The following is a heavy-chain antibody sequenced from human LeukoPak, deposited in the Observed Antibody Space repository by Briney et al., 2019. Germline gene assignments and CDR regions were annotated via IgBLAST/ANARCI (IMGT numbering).Heavy chain of an antibody. Sequence: GGSLRLSCAASGFTVSSNYMSWVRQAPGKGLEWVSTISGSGDYSYYADSVRGRFTISRDNSKNTLYLQMNSLRVEDTAVYYCATTLRSGSYYFDSWGQGTLVTVSS. D-gene: IGHD1-26*01. CDR2: ISGSGDYS. CDR1: GFTVSSNY. CDR3: ATTLRSGSYYFDS. J-gene: IGHJ4*02. V-gene: IGHV3-23*01.